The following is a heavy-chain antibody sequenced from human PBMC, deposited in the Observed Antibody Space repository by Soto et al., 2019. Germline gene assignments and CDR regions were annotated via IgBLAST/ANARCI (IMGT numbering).Heavy chain of an antibody. V-gene: IGHV5-51*01. CDR3: VRPDSTGYYSH. CDR2: IYPADSDT. D-gene: IGHD3-9*01. CDR1: GYSFTNYW. J-gene: IGHJ4*02. Sequence: PGESLKISCKGSGYSFTNYWIVWVLQVPGKGLEWMGIIYPADSDTKYTPSYQGQVTVSVDKTIRTAYLQRGSLKASDTAMYYCVRPDSTGYYSHWGQGTPVTVSS.